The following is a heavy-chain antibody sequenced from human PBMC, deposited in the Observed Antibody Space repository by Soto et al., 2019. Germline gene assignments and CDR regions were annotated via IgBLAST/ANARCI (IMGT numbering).Heavy chain of an antibody. V-gene: IGHV3-23*01. CDR1: GFTFNSYA. Sequence: EVQLLESGGGLVQPGGSLRLSCAASGFTFNSYAMSWVRQAPGKGLEWVSAISGSGDSTYYADSVKGRFTILRDISKKTQYLQITSMTAEYTVVCYCAKRTVGWHLDLWGRDTLVSVSS. CDR2: ISGSGDST. J-gene: IGHJ2*01. D-gene: IGHD4-17*01. CDR3: AKRTVGWHLDL.